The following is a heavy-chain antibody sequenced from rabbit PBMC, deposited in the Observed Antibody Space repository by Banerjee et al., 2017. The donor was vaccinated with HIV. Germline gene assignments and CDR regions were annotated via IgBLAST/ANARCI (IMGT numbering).Heavy chain of an antibody. V-gene: IGHV1S40*01. J-gene: IGHJ4*01. CDR1: GFSFSSSYY. CDR2: IYTSSANT. Sequence: QSLEESGGDLVKPGTSLTLTCTASGFSFSSSYYMCWVRQAPGKGLEWIACIYTSSANTVYATWAKGRFTISKTSSTTVTLQMTSLTAADTATYFCTAGYAGYGSLALWGPGTLVTVS. CDR3: TAGYAGYGSLAL. D-gene: IGHD7-1*01.